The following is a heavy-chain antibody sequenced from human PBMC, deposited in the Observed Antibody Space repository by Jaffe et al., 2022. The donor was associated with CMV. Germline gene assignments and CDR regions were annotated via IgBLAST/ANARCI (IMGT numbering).Heavy chain of an antibody. Sequence: QLQLQESGPGLVKPSETLSLTCTVSGGSISSSSYYWGWIRQPPGKGLEWIGSIYYSGSTYYNPSLKSRVTISVDTSKNQFSLKLSSVTAADTAVYYCARPPGTAIKDDAFDIWGQGTMVTVSS. V-gene: IGHV4-39*01. D-gene: IGHD2-21*02. J-gene: IGHJ3*02. CDR3: ARPPGTAIKDDAFDI. CDR1: GGSISSSSYY. CDR2: IYYSGST.